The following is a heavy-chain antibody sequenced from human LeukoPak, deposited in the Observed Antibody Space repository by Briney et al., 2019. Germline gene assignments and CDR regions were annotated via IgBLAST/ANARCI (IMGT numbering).Heavy chain of an antibody. CDR1: GFTFDDYG. CDR2: INWNGGST. CDR3: ARGWTSGAAAGTSLLDG. D-gene: IGHD6-13*01. J-gene: IGHJ4*02. Sequence: PGGSLRLSCAASGFTFDDYGMSWVRQAPGKGLEWVSGINWNGGSTGYADSVKGRFTISRDNAKNSLYLQMNSLRAEDTALYYCARGWTSGAAAGTSLLDGWGQGTLVTVSS. V-gene: IGHV3-20*04.